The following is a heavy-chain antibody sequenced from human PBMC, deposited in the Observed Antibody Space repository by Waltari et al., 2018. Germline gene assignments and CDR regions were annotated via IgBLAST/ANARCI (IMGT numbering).Heavy chain of an antibody. D-gene: IGHD6-19*01. CDR2: IYYNGRT. CDR3: ARLPDINGWPFDQ. J-gene: IGHJ4*02. V-gene: IGHV4-59*08. CDR1: GGALGSDH. Sequence: QVQLQESGPGLVKPSETLSLTCTVSGGALGSDHSTGIRQPPGKGLEWIGYIYYNGRTNYNPSLKSRVAISLDTSKTQVSLKLNSVTAADTAVYYCARLPDINGWPFDQWGQGTLVTVSS.